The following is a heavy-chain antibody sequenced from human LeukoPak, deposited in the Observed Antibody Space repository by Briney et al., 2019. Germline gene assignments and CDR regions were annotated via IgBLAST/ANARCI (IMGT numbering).Heavy chain of an antibody. CDR1: GGSSSGYY. D-gene: IGHD2-21*01. J-gene: IGHJ3*02. CDR3: ARDPVVIPFDI. V-gene: IGHV4-34*01. Sequence: SETLSLTCAVYGGSSSGYYWSRIRQPPGKGLEWIGEINHSGSTNQNPSLKSRVAISIDTSKNQFSLKLSSVTAADTAVYYCARDPVVIPFDIWGQGTMVTVSS. CDR2: INHSGST.